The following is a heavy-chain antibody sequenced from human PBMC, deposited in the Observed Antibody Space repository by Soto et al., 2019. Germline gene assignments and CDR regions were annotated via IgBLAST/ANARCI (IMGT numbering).Heavy chain of an antibody. CDR3: AKVPVGATGRFDD. CDR2: ISGSGGST. Sequence: GGSLRLSCAGSGFTFSNYAMSWVRQAPGKGLAWVSAISGSGGSTYYADSVKGRFTISRDNSENTLYLQMNSLRAEDTALYYCAKVPVGATGRFDDWGQGTLVTVSS. D-gene: IGHD1-26*01. CDR1: GFTFSNYA. J-gene: IGHJ4*02. V-gene: IGHV3-23*01.